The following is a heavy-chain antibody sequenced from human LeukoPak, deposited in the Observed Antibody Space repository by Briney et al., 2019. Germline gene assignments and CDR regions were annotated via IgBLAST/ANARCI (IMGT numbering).Heavy chain of an antibody. V-gene: IGHV1-46*01. CDR1: GHTFTTYY. J-gene: IGHJ5*02. D-gene: IGHD1-14*01. CDR2: INPGGDGT. Sequence: ASVKVSCKASGHTFTTYYVHLVRQAPGQGLEWVGVINPGGDGTNYPQRFQGRVTLTRDTSTSTVYMELSSLRSEDTAIYYCAKETPNTGWFDPWGQGTLVTVSS. CDR3: AKETPNTGWFDP.